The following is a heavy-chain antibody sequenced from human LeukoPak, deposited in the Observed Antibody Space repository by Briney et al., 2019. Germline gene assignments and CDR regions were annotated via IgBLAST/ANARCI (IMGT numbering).Heavy chain of an antibody. V-gene: IGHV4-59*01. CDR1: GGSISSYY. J-gene: IGHJ4*02. Sequence: SETLSLTCTVSGGSISSYYWSWIRQPPGKGLEWIGYIYYSGITNYNPSLKSRITISVATSKNQFSLKLSSVTAADTAVYYCARMGRSGWYFDYWGQGTLVTASS. D-gene: IGHD6-19*01. CDR3: ARMGRSGWYFDY. CDR2: IYYSGIT.